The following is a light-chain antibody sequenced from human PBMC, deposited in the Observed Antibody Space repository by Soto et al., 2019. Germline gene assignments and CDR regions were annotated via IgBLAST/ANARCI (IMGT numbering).Light chain of an antibody. CDR1: SSDVGDYNY. CDR3: SSYTSSTLGV. CDR2: DVS. J-gene: IGLJ1*01. V-gene: IGLV2-14*03. Sequence: QSALTQPASVSGSPGQSITISCTGLSSDVGDYNYVSWYQQHPGQAPKLMIYDVSNRPSGVSNRFSASQSGNTASLTISGLQAEDEADYYCSSYTSSTLGVFGTGTKVTVL.